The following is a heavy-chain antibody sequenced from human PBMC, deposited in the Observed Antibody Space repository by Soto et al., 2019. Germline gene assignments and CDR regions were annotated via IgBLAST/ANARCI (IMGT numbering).Heavy chain of an antibody. Sequence: GGSLRLSCAASGFTFSSYGMHWVRQAPGKGLEWVAVIWYDGSNKYYADSVKGRFTISRDNSKNTLYLQMNSLRAEDTAVYYCARDVEAYSRGYTIDYWGQGTLVTVSS. CDR2: IWYDGSNK. D-gene: IGHD6-13*01. CDR3: ARDVEAYSRGYTIDY. V-gene: IGHV3-33*08. CDR1: GFTFSSYG. J-gene: IGHJ4*02.